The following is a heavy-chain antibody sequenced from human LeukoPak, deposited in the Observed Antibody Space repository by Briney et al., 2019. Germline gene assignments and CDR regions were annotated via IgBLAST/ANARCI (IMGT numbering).Heavy chain of an antibody. V-gene: IGHV3-23*01. CDR1: GFTFSAYA. D-gene: IGHD3-10*01. CDR2: ISGSGGST. Sequence: QAGGSLRLSCTASGFTFSAYAMMWVRQAPGKGLEWVSAISGSGGSTYYADSVKGRFTISRDNSKNTLYLQMNSLRAEDTAVYYCAGLLWFGELPPNWFDPWGQGTLVTVSS. CDR3: AGLLWFGELPPNWFDP. J-gene: IGHJ5*02.